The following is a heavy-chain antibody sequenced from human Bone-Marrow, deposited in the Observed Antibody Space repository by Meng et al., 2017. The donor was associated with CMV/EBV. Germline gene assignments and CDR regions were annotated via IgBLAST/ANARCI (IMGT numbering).Heavy chain of an antibody. J-gene: IGHJ4*02. CDR2: INPSGGST. D-gene: IGHD3-3*02. CDR1: GYTFTSYY. Sequence: ASVKVSCKASGYTFTSYYMHWVRQAPGQGLEWMGIINPSGGSTSYAQKFQGRVTMTRDTSTSTVYMELSSLRSEDTAVYYCARARRIFGTANAIDYWGQGTRVTVSS. V-gene: IGHV1-46*01. CDR3: ARARRIFGTANAIDY.